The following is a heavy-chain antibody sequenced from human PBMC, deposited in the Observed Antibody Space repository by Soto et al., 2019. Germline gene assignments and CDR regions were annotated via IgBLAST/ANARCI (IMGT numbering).Heavy chain of an antibody. Sequence: ASVNISCKSSGYTFTGYYMHWVRQAPGQGLEWMGGINPNSGGTNYAQKFQGRVTMTRDTSISTAYMELSRLRSDDTAVYYCARDAIRRYCSGGSCYSWGANNWFDPWGQGTLVTVSS. CDR1: GYTFTGYY. CDR2: INPNSGGT. V-gene: IGHV1-2*02. J-gene: IGHJ5*02. D-gene: IGHD2-15*01. CDR3: ARDAIRRYCSGGSCYSWGANNWFDP.